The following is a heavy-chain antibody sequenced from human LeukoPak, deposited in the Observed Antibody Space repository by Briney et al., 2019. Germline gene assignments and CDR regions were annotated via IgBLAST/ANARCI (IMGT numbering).Heavy chain of an antibody. CDR3: ATDMGDH. CDR2: ISSSTRTI. Sequence: GGSLRLSCAGSGLTLSDYSMNWVRQAPGKGLEWISYISSSTRTIYYADSVKGRFTISRDTAKKSLYLEMNSLRDEDTAVYYCATDMGDHWGQGTLVTVSS. J-gene: IGHJ4*02. CDR1: GLTLSDYS. V-gene: IGHV3-48*02. D-gene: IGHD3-10*01.